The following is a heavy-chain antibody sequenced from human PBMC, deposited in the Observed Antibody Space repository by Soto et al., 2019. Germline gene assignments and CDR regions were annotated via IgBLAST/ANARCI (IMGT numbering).Heavy chain of an antibody. Sequence: ASVKVSCKASGYTFTGYYMHWVRQAPGQGLEWMGWINPNSGGTNYAQKFQGWVTMTRDTSISTAYMELSSLRAEDTAVYYCAAWPRSNWYDYWGQGTLVTVSS. J-gene: IGHJ4*02. CDR3: AAWPRSNWYDY. V-gene: IGHV1-2*04. D-gene: IGHD6-13*01. CDR2: INPNSGGT. CDR1: GYTFTGYY.